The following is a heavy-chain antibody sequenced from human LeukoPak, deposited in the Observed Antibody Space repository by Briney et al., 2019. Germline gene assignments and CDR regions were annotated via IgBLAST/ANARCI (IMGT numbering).Heavy chain of an antibody. V-gene: IGHV3-30*02. Sequence: PGGSLRLSCAASGFPFSSYAMSWVRQAPGKGLEGVAFIRYDGSNKYYADSVKGRFTISRDNSKNTLYLQMNSLRAEDTAVYYCAKVKQQLARQRFDPWGQGTLVTVSS. J-gene: IGHJ5*02. D-gene: IGHD6-13*01. CDR2: IRYDGSNK. CDR1: GFPFSSYA. CDR3: AKVKQQLARQRFDP.